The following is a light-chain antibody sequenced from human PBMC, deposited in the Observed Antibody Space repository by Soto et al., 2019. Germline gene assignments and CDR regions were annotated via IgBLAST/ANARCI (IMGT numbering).Light chain of an antibody. Sequence: DIRMTQSPSSLSASVGDRVTITCRASQSISSYLNWYQQKPGKAPKLLIYAVSSLQSGVPSRFSGSGSGTYFTHTISSQQPEDFGTYYCELEKNFGQGTKLEIK. CDR3: ELEKN. CDR2: AVS. J-gene: IGKJ2*01. V-gene: IGKV1-39*01. CDR1: QSISSY.